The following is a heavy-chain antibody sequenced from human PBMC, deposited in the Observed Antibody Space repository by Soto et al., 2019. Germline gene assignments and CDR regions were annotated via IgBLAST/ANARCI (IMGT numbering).Heavy chain of an antibody. Sequence: GASVKVSCKASGYTFTSYGISWVRQAPGQGLEWMGWISAYNGNTNYAQKLQGRVTMTTDTSTSTAYMELRSLRSDDTAVYYCARAENRYYYSGMDVWGQGTTVTVSS. CDR3: ARAENRYYYSGMDV. V-gene: IGHV1-18*01. CDR1: GYTFTSYG. J-gene: IGHJ6*02. CDR2: ISAYNGNT.